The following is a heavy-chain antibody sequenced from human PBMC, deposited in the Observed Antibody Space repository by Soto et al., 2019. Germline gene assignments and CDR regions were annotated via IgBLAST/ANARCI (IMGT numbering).Heavy chain of an antibody. CDR1: GFTFSNYW. Sequence: PGESLRLSCAASGFTFSNYWMHWVRQAPGKGLVWVSRVNSDGSTTYYADSVKGRFTISRDNAKNTLHLQMNSLGAEDTAVYYCASNYAYAEGYYYYGIDVWGQGTTVTVSS. CDR2: VNSDGSTT. J-gene: IGHJ6*02. V-gene: IGHV3-74*01. CDR3: ASNYAYAEGYYYYGIDV. D-gene: IGHD3-16*01.